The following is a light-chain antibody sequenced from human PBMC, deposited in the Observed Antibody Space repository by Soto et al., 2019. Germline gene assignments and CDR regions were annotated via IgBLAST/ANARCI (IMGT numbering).Light chain of an antibody. CDR2: EVS. CDR1: SSDVGGYNY. Sequence: QCVLSQPPSASGSPGQSVTISCTGTSSDVGGYNYVSWYQQHPGKAPKLMIYEVSRRPSGVPDRFSGSKSGNTAALTVSGLQAEDEADYYCSSYVGTNSYVFGTGTKVTVL. CDR3: SSYVGTNSYV. J-gene: IGLJ1*01. V-gene: IGLV2-8*01.